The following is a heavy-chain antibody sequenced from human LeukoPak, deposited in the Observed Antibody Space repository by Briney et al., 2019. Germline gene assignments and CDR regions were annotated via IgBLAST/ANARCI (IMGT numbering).Heavy chain of an antibody. CDR1: GFTFSSYS. D-gene: IGHD3-22*01. J-gene: IGHJ4*02. Sequence: GGSLRLSCAASGFTFSSYSMNWVRQAPGKGLEWVSYISSSSSTIYYADSVKGRFTISRDNAKSSLYLQLNSLRAEDTAVYYCASNANYYDSSGDFDYWGQGTLVTVSS. CDR2: ISSSSSTI. V-gene: IGHV3-48*01. CDR3: ASNANYYDSSGDFDY.